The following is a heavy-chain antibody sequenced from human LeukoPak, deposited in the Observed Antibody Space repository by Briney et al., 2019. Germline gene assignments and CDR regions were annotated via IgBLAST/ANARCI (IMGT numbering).Heavy chain of an antibody. CDR2: IYPGDSNT. CDR1: GYSFTTYW. Sequence: GESLKISCKGSGYSFTTYWIGWVRQMPGKGLEWIGIIYPGDSNTRYGPSFQGQVTISADESITTAYLQWSSLKASDTAMYYCARRFDQHCGMDVWGQGTTVTVSS. CDR3: ARRFDQHCGMDV. V-gene: IGHV5-51*01. D-gene: IGHD2-2*01. J-gene: IGHJ6*02.